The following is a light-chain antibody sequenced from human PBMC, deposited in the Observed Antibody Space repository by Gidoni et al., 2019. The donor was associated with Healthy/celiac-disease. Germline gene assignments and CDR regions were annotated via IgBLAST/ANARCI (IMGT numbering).Light chain of an antibody. J-gene: IGKJ5*01. CDR2: GAS. CDR1: QSVSSN. Sequence: EIVMTHSPATLSVSPGERATLSCRASQSVSSNLAWYQQKPGQVPRLLIYGASTWATGIPARFSGSGSGTEFTLTISSLQSEDFAVYYCQQYNNWPITFGQGTRLEIK. CDR3: QQYNNWPIT. V-gene: IGKV3-15*01.